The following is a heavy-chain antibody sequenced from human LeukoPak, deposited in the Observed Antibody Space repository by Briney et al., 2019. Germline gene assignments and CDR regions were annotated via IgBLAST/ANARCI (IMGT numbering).Heavy chain of an antibody. CDR3: ARSTVTTSGWFDP. D-gene: IGHD4-17*01. CDR1: GGTFNNYA. J-gene: IGHJ5*02. CDR2: IIPILGIA. V-gene: IGHV1-69*10. Sequence: GAAVNVSYKGSGGTFNNYAISWGRQAPGQGEGWMGRIIPILGIANYAQKFQGRVTITADKSTSSAFMELSSLRSEDTAVYYCARSTVTTSGWFDPWGQGTLVTVSS.